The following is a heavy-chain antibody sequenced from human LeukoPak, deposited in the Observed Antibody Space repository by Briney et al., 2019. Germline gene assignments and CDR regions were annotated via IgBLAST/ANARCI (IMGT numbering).Heavy chain of an antibody. CDR2: INHSGST. D-gene: IGHD6-19*01. CDR1: GGSFSGYY. Sequence: PSETLSLTCAVYGGSFSGYYWSWIRQPPGKGLEWIGEINHSGSTNYNPSLKSRVTISVDTSKNQFSLKLSSVTAADTAVYYCARGKQWLDYPFDYWGQGTLVTVSS. J-gene: IGHJ4*02. V-gene: IGHV4-34*01. CDR3: ARGKQWLDYPFDY.